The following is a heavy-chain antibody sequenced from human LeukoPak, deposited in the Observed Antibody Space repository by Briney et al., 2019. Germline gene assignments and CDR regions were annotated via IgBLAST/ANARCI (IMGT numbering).Heavy chain of an antibody. Sequence: GGSLRLSCAASGFTFSSYAMSWVRQAPGKGLEWVSAISRSGGATYYADSVKGRFTISRDNSKNTLNLQMNSLGADDTALYYCAKVDYPTFDYWGQGTLVTVSS. J-gene: IGHJ4*02. CDR1: GFTFSSYA. V-gene: IGHV3-23*01. D-gene: IGHD3-16*01. CDR2: ISRSGGAT. CDR3: AKVDYPTFDY.